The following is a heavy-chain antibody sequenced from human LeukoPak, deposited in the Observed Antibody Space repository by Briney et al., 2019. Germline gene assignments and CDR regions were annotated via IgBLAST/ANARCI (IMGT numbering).Heavy chain of an antibody. V-gene: IGHV4-39*07. Sequence: SETLSLTCTVSGGSISSSSYYWSWIRQPPGKGLEWIGSSYYSGSTYYNPSLKSRVTISVDTSKNQFSLKLRSVTAADTAVYYCARGRWGRRSGGSWLLYAFAIWGQGTMVTVSS. CDR1: GGSISSSSYY. CDR2: SYYSGST. J-gene: IGHJ3*02. CDR3: ARGRWGRRSGGSWLLYAFAI. D-gene: IGHD2-15*01.